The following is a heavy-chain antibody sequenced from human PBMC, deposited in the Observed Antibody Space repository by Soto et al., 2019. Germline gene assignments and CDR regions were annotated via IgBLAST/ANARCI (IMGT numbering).Heavy chain of an antibody. CDR2: IYYSGST. Sequence: HVQLQESGPGLVKPSQALSRTCSVHGYSLRIGCYYWSWIGQLPGKGLEWIGYIYYSGSTADNPSVRSRVFMSVDTSKNQFSLRLSSVTAADTAVSFCARGKGSVRARDCFDTWGQGAMVTVSS. V-gene: IGHV4-31*03. CDR3: ARGKGSVRARDCFDT. CDR1: GYSLRIGCYY. J-gene: IGHJ5*02. D-gene: IGHD3-10*01.